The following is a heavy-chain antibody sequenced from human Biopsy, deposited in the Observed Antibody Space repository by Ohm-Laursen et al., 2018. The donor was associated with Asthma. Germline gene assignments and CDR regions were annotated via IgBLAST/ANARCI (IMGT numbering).Heavy chain of an antibody. CDR2: IYYTGSD. J-gene: IGHJ6*02. D-gene: IGHD3-10*01. Sequence: TLSLTCTVSGGSVSTGSYYWSWIRQPPGKGLEWLGYIYYTGSDNYNPSLKSRVTISVDPSKNQFSLRLNSVTAADTAVYYCARGPNYHGSGRAPIGMDVWGQGTTVTVSS. CDR1: GGSVSTGSYY. CDR3: ARGPNYHGSGRAPIGMDV. V-gene: IGHV4-61*01.